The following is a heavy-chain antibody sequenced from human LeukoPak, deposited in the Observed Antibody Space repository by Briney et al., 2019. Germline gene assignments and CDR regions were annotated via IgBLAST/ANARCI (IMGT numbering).Heavy chain of an antibody. CDR3: ARDQGVVVPAAAFDY. CDR1: GFTFSSYA. J-gene: IGHJ4*02. V-gene: IGHV3-30-3*01. Sequence: GGSLRLSCAASGFTFSSYAMHWVRQAPGKGLEWVAVISYDGSNKYYADSVKGRFTISRDNSKNTLCLQMNSLRAEDTAVYYCARDQGVVVPAAAFDYWGQGTLVTVSS. D-gene: IGHD2-2*01. CDR2: ISYDGSNK.